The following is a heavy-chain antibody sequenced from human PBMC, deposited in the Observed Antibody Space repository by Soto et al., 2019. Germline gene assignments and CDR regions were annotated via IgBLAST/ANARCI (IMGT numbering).Heavy chain of an antibody. CDR2: ISNGSTYI. J-gene: IGHJ4*02. CDR1: GFTFSNYR. V-gene: IGHV3-21*01. CDR3: VRDLRYCTGASCYPNFDY. D-gene: IGHD2-15*01. Sequence: PGGSLRLSCAASGFTFSNYRMNWVRQAPGKGLEWVSSISNGSTYIYYADSLKGRFTISRDNAKNSLYLQMNSLRVEDTAVYYCVRDLRYCTGASCYPNFDYWGQGTRVTVSS.